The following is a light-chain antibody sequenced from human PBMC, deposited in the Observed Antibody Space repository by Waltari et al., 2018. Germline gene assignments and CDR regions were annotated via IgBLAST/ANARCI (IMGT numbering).Light chain of an antibody. Sequence: EIVLTQSPATLSLSPGERDTLSCRGSESISIALAWHQQKPGQAPRLLIYDASKRASGIPDRFSGSGSGTDFTLTISSLEPEDFAVYYCQQSNNWPWTFGQGTKVEIK. CDR1: ESISIA. CDR2: DAS. J-gene: IGKJ1*01. CDR3: QQSNNWPWT. V-gene: IGKV3-11*01.